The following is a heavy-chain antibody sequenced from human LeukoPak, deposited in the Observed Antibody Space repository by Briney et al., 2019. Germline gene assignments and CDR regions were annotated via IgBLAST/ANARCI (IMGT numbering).Heavy chain of an antibody. J-gene: IGHJ4*02. D-gene: IGHD1-7*01. V-gene: IGHV4-39*01. Sequence: SETLSLTCTVSGGSISSSSYYWGWIRQPPGRGLEWIGSIYYSGSTYYNPSLKSRVTISVDTSKNQFSLKLSSVTAADTAVYYCARHSHGKRWNYVREGYYFDYWGQGTLVTVSS. CDR2: IYYSGST. CDR3: ARHSHGKRWNYVREGYYFDY. CDR1: GGSISSSSYY.